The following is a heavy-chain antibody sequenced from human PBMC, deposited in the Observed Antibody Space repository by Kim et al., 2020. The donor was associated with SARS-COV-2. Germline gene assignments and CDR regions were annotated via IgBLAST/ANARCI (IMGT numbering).Heavy chain of an antibody. CDR3: ARSQVCYDIFKHGMDV. Sequence: GGSLRLSCAASGFTFSDYYMNWIRQAPGKGLEWVSYISSSGSTIYYADSVKGRFTISRDNAKNSLYLQMNSLRAEDTAVYYCARSQVCYDIFKHGMDVWGQGTTVTVSS. J-gene: IGHJ6*02. CDR1: GFTFSDYY. D-gene: IGHD3-9*01. V-gene: IGHV3-11*01. CDR2: ISSSGSTI.